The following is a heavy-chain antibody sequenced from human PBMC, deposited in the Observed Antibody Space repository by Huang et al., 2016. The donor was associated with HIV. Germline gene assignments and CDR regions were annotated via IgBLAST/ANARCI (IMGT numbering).Heavy chain of an antibody. CDR1: GGSISSRSYY. CDR2: IYYRGKA. V-gene: IGHV4-39*01. Sequence: QLQLQESGPGLVTPSETLSLTCTVSGGSISSRSYYWGWIRQPTGKGLGWIGRIYYRGKADSNPARKSGVTISVDTAKNQFSLRLSSVTASDTAVYYWARHDIYCSDGSCSGFDYWGQGSLVTVSS. D-gene: IGHD2-15*01. J-gene: IGHJ4*02. CDR3: ARHDIYCSDGSCSGFDY.